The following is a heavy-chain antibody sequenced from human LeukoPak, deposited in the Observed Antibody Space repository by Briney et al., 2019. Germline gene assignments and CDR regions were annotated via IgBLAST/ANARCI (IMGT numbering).Heavy chain of an antibody. J-gene: IGHJ6*02. V-gene: IGHV3-66*01. Sequence: GGSLRLSCAASGFTVSSNYMSWVRQAPGKGLEWVSLIYSGGTTSYADSVKGRFTISRDNSKNTLYFQMNSLRAEDTAVYYCARSAITMVRGDCYYHGMDVWGQGTTVTVSS. CDR1: GFTVSSNY. CDR3: ARSAITMVRGDCYYHGMDV. D-gene: IGHD3-10*01. CDR2: IYSGGTT.